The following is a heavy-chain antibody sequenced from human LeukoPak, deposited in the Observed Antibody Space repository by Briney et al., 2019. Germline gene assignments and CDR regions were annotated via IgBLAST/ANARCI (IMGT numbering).Heavy chain of an antibody. CDR2: IKQDGSEK. V-gene: IGHV3-7*01. J-gene: IGHJ4*02. D-gene: IGHD3-10*01. CDR1: GFTFSSYW. Sequence: GGSLRLSCAASGFTFSSYWMSWVRQAPGKGLEWVANIKQDGSEKYYVDSVKGRFTISRDNAKNSLYLQMNSLRAEDTAVYYCAKDHYPGYFDYWGQGTLVTVSS. CDR3: AKDHYPGYFDY.